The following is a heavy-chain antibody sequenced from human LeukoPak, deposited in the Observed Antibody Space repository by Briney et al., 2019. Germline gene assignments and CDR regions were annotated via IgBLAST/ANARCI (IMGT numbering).Heavy chain of an antibody. Sequence: GESLKISCKGSGYSFTSYWIGWVRQMPGKGLEWMGIIYPGDSDTGYSPSFQGQVTISADKSISTAYLQWSSLKASDTAMYYCARHGSNYDFWSGYQDAFDIWGQGTMVTVSS. CDR2: IYPGDSDT. D-gene: IGHD3-3*01. J-gene: IGHJ3*02. V-gene: IGHV5-51*01. CDR1: GYSFTSYW. CDR3: ARHGSNYDFWSGYQDAFDI.